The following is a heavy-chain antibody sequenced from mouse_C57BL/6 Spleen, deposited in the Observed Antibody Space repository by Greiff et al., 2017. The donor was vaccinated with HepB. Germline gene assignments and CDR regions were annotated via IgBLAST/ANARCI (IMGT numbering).Heavy chain of an antibody. CDR2: INPNNGGT. CDR3: ARRGQAAMDY. V-gene: IGHV1-26*01. J-gene: IGHJ4*01. D-gene: IGHD3-3*01. CDR1: GYTFTDYY. Sequence: VQLKQSGPELVKPGASVKISCKASGYTFTDYYMNWVKQSHGKSLEWIGDINPNNGGTSYNQKFKGKATLTVDKSSSTAYMELRSLTSEDSAVYYCARRGQAAMDYWGQGTSVTVSS.